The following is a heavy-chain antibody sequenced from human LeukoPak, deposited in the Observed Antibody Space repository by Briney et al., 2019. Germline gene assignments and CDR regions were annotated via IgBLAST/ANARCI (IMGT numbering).Heavy chain of an antibody. CDR3: ARSPYDVGAFDI. CDR2: ISYDGSNK. Sequence: PGGSLRLSCAASGFTFSSYAMHWVRQAPGKGLERVAVISYDGSNKYYADSVKGRFTISRDNSKNTLYLQMNSLRAEDTAVYYCARSPYDVGAFDIWGQGTMVTVSS. V-gene: IGHV3-30*04. CDR1: GFTFSSYA. J-gene: IGHJ3*02. D-gene: IGHD5-12*01.